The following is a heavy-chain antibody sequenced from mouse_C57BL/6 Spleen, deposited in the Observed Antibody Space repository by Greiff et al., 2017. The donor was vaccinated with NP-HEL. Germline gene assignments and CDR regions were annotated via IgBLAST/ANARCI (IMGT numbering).Heavy chain of an antibody. CDR3: ARESYGSFDY. V-gene: IGHV1-61*01. J-gene: IGHJ2*01. Sequence: QVQLQQPGAELVRPGSSVKLSCKASGYTFTSYWMDWVKQRPGQGLEWIGNIYPSDSETHYNQKFKDKATLTVDKSSSTAYMQLSSLTSEDSAVYYCARESYGSFDYWGKGTTLTVSS. CDR1: GYTFTSYW. CDR2: IYPSDSET. D-gene: IGHD1-1*01.